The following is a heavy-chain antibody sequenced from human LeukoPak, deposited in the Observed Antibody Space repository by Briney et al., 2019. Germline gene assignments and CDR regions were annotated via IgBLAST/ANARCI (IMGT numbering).Heavy chain of an antibody. J-gene: IGHJ4*02. CDR3: ARGRYYDFWSGYQLHFDY. D-gene: IGHD3-3*01. CDR2: INHSGST. Sequence: PSETLSLTCTVSGGSISSYYWSWIRQPPGKGLEWIGEINHSGSTNYNPSLKSRVTISVDTSKNQFSLKLSSVTAADTAVYYCARGRYYDFWSGYQLHFDYWGQGTLVTVSS. V-gene: IGHV4-34*01. CDR1: GGSISSYY.